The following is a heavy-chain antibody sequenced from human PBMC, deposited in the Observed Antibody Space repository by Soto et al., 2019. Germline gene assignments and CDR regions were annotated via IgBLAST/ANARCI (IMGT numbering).Heavy chain of an antibody. Sequence: ASVKVSCKVSGFTFSDLSIHWVRQSPGKGLEWMGGIDPEDGKTIYAPKFQGRITMTEDSSSDTAYLEVNKLMSNDTAFYYCTTGASAGRRDFWGQGTLVTVSS. CDR1: GFTFSDLS. D-gene: IGHD6-13*01. CDR3: TTGASAGRRDF. CDR2: IDPEDGKT. J-gene: IGHJ4*02. V-gene: IGHV1-24*01.